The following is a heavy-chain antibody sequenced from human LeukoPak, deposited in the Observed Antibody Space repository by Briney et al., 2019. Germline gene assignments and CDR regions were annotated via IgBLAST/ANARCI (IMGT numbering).Heavy chain of an antibody. CDR1: GCTVSSNY. CDR2: IYSGGST. V-gene: IGHV3-66*01. Sequence: GGSLRLSCAASGCTVSSNYMSWVRQAPGKGLEWVSVIYSGGSTYYADSVKGRFTISRDNSKNTLYLQMNSLRAEDTAVYYCARLQSGAFDIWGQGTMVTVSS. CDR3: ARLQSGAFDI. J-gene: IGHJ3*02.